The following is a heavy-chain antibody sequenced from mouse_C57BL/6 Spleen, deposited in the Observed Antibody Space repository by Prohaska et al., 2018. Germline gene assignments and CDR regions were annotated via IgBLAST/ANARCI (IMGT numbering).Heavy chain of an antibody. CDR1: GYIFTSYG. CDR2: IYLGNVHT. D-gene: IGHD1-1*01. V-gene: IGHV1-58*01. CDR3: ARSDYGSSPYFDY. Sequence: EVQLQQSGAELVRPGSSVKMSCKTSGYIFTSYGINWVKQRPGQGMEWIGYIYLGNVHTEYNENFRGKATLTSDSSSSTAYMQLSSLTAEDSALYFWARSDYGSSPYFDYWGQGTTLTVSS. J-gene: IGHJ2*01.